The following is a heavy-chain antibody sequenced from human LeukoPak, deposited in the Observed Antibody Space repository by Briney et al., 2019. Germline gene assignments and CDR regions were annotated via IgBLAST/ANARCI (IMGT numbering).Heavy chain of an antibody. V-gene: IGHV1-69*13. CDR2: IIPIFGTA. J-gene: IGHJ4*02. CDR3: ARSEGDYYDSSGYYSSRFDY. Sequence: SVKVSCKASGGTFRSYAISWVRQAPGQGLEWMGGIIPIFGTANYAQKFQGRVTITADESTSTAYMELSSLRSEDTAVYYCARSEGDYYDSSGYYSSRFDYWGQGTLVTVSS. D-gene: IGHD3-22*01. CDR1: GGTFRSYA.